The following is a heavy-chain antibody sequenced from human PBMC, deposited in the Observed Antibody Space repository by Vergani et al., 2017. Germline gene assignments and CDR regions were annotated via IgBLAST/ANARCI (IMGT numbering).Heavy chain of an antibody. CDR1: GYTFTSYG. D-gene: IGHD5-12*01. CDR3: ARDHPAGRVATIKGADY. Sequence: QVQLVQSGAEVKKPGASVKVSCKASGYTFTSYGISWVRQAPGQGLECMGWISAYNGNTNYAQKRQGRVTMTTDKSTSTAYMELRSLSSDDTAVYYCARDHPAGRVATIKGADYWGQGTLVTVSS. V-gene: IGHV1-18*01. CDR2: ISAYNGNT. J-gene: IGHJ4*02.